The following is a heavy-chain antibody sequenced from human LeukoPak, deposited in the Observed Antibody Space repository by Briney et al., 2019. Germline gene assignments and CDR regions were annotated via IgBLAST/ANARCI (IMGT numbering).Heavy chain of an antibody. Sequence: GASVKVSCKTSGYTFNAYGITWVRQAPGQGLEWMAWSSGTGYNTEYAQKLQGRVTMTTDTSTSTAYLELRSLRSDDTAVYYCARSRCSASTSCYYFFFFDSWGQGTLVTVSS. D-gene: IGHD2-2*01. V-gene: IGHV1-18*01. J-gene: IGHJ4*02. CDR3: ARSRCSASTSCYYFFFFDS. CDR2: SSGTGYNT. CDR1: GYTFNAYG.